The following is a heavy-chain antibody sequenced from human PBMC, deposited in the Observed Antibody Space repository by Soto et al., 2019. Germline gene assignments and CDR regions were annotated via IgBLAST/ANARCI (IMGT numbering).Heavy chain of an antibody. CDR1: GFPFSTYE. D-gene: IGHD3-9*01. V-gene: IGHV3-48*03. J-gene: IGHJ4*02. CDR2: ITTSGSDM. CDR3: VLERFFYDLTGQED. Sequence: GGSLRLSCAGSGFPFSTYEMNWVSQAPGKGLEWIAHITTSGSDMNYADSVKGRFTISRDNSKSSVFLQMNSLRVEDTAIYYCVLERFFYDLTGQEDWRQVTQFTVSS.